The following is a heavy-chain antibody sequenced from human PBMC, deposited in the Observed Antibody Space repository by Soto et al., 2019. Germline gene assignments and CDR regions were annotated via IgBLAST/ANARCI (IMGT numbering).Heavy chain of an antibody. Sequence: GSLRLSCAAAGFTFSSYWMHWVRQAPGKGLVWVSRIKSDGSSISYADSVRGRFTTSRDNAKNTLHLQMTSLRAEDTAMYYCARGHNYARTLDAFDIWGQGTMVTVSS. V-gene: IGHV3-74*01. J-gene: IGHJ3*02. CDR3: ARGHNYARTLDAFDI. D-gene: IGHD2-2*01. CDR2: IKSDGSSI. CDR1: GFTFSSYW.